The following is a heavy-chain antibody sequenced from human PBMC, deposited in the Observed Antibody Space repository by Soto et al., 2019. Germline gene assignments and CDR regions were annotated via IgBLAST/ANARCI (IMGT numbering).Heavy chain of an antibody. V-gene: IGHV3-33*01. CDR1: GFTFSHYG. CDR2: IWFDGSDK. Sequence: QVQLVESGGGVVQPGRPLKLSCAASGFTFSHYGMHWVRQAPGKGLEWVAIIWFDGSDKYYAESVKGRFTISRDNSKSTLYLQMDSLRAEDTAVYYCARESIGVVPAARPIDYWDQGTLVTVSS. J-gene: IGHJ4*02. CDR3: ARESIGVVPAARPIDY. D-gene: IGHD2-2*02.